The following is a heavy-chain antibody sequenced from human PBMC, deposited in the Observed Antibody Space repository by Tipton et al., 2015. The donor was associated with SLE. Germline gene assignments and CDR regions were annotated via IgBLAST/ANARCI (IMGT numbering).Heavy chain of an antibody. CDR1: GGSVSSGSYY. Sequence: TLSLTCTVSGGSVSSGSYYRSWIRQPPGKGLEWIGYIYYSGSTNYNPSLKSRVTISVDTSKNQFSLKLSSVTAADTAMYYCARGVGADYWGQGTLVTVSS. V-gene: IGHV4-61*01. CDR3: ARGVGADY. J-gene: IGHJ4*02. CDR2: IYYSGST. D-gene: IGHD1-26*01.